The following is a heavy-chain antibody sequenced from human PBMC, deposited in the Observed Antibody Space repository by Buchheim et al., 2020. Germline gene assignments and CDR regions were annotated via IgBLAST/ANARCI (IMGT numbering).Heavy chain of an antibody. J-gene: IGHJ6*02. CDR2: ISYDGSNK. CDR1: GFTFSSYA. D-gene: IGHD1-7*01. V-gene: IGHV3-30*04. CDR3: ARDSGTTLLYYYYYGMDV. Sequence: QVQLVEPGGGVVQPGRSLRLSCAASGFTFSSYAMHWVRQAPGKGLEWVAVISYDGSNKYYADSVKGRFTISRDNSKNTLYLQMNSLGAEDTAVYYCARDSGTTLLYYYYYGMDVWGQGTT.